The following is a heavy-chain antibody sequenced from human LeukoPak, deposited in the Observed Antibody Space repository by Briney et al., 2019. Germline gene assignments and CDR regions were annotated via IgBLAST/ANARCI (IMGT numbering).Heavy chain of an antibody. V-gene: IGHV4-61*02. D-gene: IGHD3-10*01. CDR1: GGSISSGSYY. CDR3: ARDKRARVWSGNRAYYYYYMDV. Sequence: SETLSLTCTVSGGSISSGSYYWSWIRQPAGKGLEWIGRIYTSGSTNYNPSLKSRVTMSVDTSKNQFSLKLSSVTAADTAVYYCARDKRARVWSGNRAYYYYYMDVWGKGTTVTISS. CDR2: IYTSGST. J-gene: IGHJ6*03.